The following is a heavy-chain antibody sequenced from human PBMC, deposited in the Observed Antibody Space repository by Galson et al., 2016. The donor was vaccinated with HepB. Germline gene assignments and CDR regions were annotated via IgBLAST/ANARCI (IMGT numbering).Heavy chain of an antibody. CDR3: MTPYDSGGYYHQDY. CDR2: IKTNADGGTT. D-gene: IGHD3-22*01. J-gene: IGHJ4*02. CDR1: GFTFINAW. V-gene: IGHV3-15*01. Sequence: SLRLSCAASGFTFINAWMSWVRQAPGKGLEWVGRIKTNADGGTTDYAASVKGRFILSRDDSKNTLYLQMNSLKTEDTAVYYCMTPYDSGGYYHQDYWGQGTLVTVSS.